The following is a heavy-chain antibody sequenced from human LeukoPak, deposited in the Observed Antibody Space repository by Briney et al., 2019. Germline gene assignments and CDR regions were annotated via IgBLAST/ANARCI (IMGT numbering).Heavy chain of an antibody. CDR1: GGSFSGYY. J-gene: IGHJ4*02. V-gene: IGHV4-34*01. CDR3: ARGLVVVVAATLTPFDY. D-gene: IGHD2-15*01. Sequence: SETLSLTCAVYGGSFSGYYWSWIRQPPGKGLEWIGEINHSGSANYNPSLKSRVTISVDTSKNQFSLKLSSVTAADTAVYYCARGLVVVVAATLTPFDYWGQGTLVTVSS. CDR2: INHSGSA.